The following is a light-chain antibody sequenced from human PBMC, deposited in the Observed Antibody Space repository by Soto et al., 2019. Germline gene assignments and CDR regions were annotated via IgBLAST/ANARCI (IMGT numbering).Light chain of an antibody. CDR1: QSVSSN. CDR3: HQYDNWWT. CDR2: GVS. V-gene: IGKV3-15*01. J-gene: IGKJ1*01. Sequence: EIVMTQSAATLSVSPGERATLSCRASQSVSSNLAWYQQKPGQAPRLLIYGVSTRATGVPARFSGSGSGTDFTLTISSLQPEDFAVYYCHQYDNWWTFGQGTKVDIK.